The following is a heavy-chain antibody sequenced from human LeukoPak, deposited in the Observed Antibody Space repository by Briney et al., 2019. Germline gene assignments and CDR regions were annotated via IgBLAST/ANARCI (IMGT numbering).Heavy chain of an antibody. J-gene: IGHJ4*02. CDR1: GFTFSSYG. Sequence: GGSLRLSCAASGFTFSSYGMHWVRQAPGKGLEWVAVISYDGSNKYYADSVKGRFTISRDNSKNTLYLQMNSLRAEDTAVYYCEKDRFGCVDYWGQGTLVTVSS. V-gene: IGHV3-30*18. D-gene: IGHD3-16*01. CDR3: EKDRFGCVDY. CDR2: ISYDGSNK.